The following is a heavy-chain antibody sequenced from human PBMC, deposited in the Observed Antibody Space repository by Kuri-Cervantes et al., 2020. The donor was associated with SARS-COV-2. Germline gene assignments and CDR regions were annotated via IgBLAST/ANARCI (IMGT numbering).Heavy chain of an antibody. Sequence: GESLKISCAASGFTFSSYAMHWVRQAPGKGLEWAAVTTDDGTNKYYADSVKGRFTISRDNSKNTLYLQMNSLRTEDTAVYNCARGFELLQYFDLWGRGTLVTVSS. CDR2: TTDDGTNK. V-gene: IGHV3-30-3*01. CDR1: GFTFSSYA. CDR3: ARGFELLQYFDL. J-gene: IGHJ2*01. D-gene: IGHD1-7*01.